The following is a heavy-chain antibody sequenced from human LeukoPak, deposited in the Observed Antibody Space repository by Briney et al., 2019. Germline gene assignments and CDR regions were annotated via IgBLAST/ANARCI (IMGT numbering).Heavy chain of an antibody. CDR2: INPSGGST. CDR1: GYTFTSYY. CDR3: AGEADYMGSGYRGAFDI. V-gene: IGHV1-46*01. J-gene: IGHJ3*02. D-gene: IGHD3-22*01. Sequence: GASVKVSCKASGYTFTSYYMHWVRQAPGQGLEWMGIINPSGGSTSYAQKFQVIVTMTRDTSTSTVYMELSSLRSEDTAVYYCAGEADYMGSGYRGAFDIWGQGTMVTVSS.